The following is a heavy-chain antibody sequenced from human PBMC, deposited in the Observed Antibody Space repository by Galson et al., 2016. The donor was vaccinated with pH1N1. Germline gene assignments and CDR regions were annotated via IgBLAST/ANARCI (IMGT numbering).Heavy chain of an antibody. Sequence: TLSLTCTVSGGSISSSIYSRNWIRQPAGKGLEWIGRLYTSGTTTYNPSLESRVSISVDTSKNQFSLRLSSVTAADTAVYFCARDRVALTGIFDYWGQGALVTVSS. CDR1: GGSISSSIYS. J-gene: IGHJ4*02. V-gene: IGHV4-61*02. CDR3: ARDRVALTGIFDY. D-gene: IGHD3-10*01. CDR2: LYTSGTT.